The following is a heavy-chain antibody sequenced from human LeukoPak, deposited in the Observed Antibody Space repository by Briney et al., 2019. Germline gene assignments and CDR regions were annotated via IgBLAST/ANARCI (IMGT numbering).Heavy chain of an antibody. CDR1: GGTFSSYA. CDR2: IIPILGIA. Sequence: ASVKVSCKASGGTFSSYAISWVRQAPGQGLEWMGRIIPILGIANYAQKFQGRVTITADKSTSTAYMELSSLRSEDTAVYYCARADYDFWSGYYMWYYGMDVWGQGTTVTVSS. J-gene: IGHJ6*02. D-gene: IGHD3-3*01. V-gene: IGHV1-69*04. CDR3: ARADYDFWSGYYMWYYGMDV.